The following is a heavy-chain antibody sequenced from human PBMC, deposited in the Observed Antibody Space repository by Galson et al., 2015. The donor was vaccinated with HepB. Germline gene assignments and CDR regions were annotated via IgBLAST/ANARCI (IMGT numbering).Heavy chain of an antibody. J-gene: IGHJ6*03. CDR2: FDPDEGER. D-gene: IGHD3-16*01. CDR1: GYPLSQLS. Sequence: SVKVSCKVSGYPLSQLSMHWVRQPPGKGLEWRGGFDPDEGERVSARKSQGKGIMTEATSTATAYMELRSLPSEDTAVYFCAVGGSHDNPYYYYYLDVWGKGTTVTVSS. CDR3: AVGGSHDNPYYYYYLDV. V-gene: IGHV1-24*01.